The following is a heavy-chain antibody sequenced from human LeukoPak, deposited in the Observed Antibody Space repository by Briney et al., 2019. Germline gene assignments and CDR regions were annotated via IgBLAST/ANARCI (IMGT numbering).Heavy chain of an antibody. V-gene: IGHV1-3*01. CDR3: AREFPFCGADCFSGVFDI. CDR2: INAGNGKT. Sequence: GASVKVSCKASQYAFTDYAVHWVRQAPGQRLEWMGWINAGNGKTKYSQSFQGRITIARDTSATTAYMELSSLTSEDTAVYYCAREFPFCGADCFSGVFDIWGQGTMVTVS. J-gene: IGHJ3*02. CDR1: QYAFTDYA. D-gene: IGHD2-21*02.